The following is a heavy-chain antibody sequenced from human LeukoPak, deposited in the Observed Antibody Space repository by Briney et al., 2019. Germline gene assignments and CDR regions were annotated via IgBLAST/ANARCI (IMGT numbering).Heavy chain of an antibody. Sequence: SETLSLTCTVSGGSVSGGNYYCGWLRQSPGKGLEWIGYIHYSGSTVYNPSLKSRVTMSIDTSKNQFSLNLSSATAADTAVYYCTRTGSTGGYWGQGTLVTVSS. D-gene: IGHD1-7*01. J-gene: IGHJ4*02. CDR3: TRTGSTGGY. V-gene: IGHV4-61*01. CDR1: GGSVSGGNYY. CDR2: IHYSGST.